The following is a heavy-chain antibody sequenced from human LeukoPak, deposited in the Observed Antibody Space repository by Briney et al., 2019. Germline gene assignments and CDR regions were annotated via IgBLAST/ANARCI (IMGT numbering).Heavy chain of an antibody. D-gene: IGHD4-11*01. J-gene: IGHJ4*02. CDR2: ISGGGGST. CDR1: GFTVSSNY. CDR3: AKFKQGLQLIDY. Sequence: GGSLRLSCAASGFTVSSNYMSWVRQAPGKGLEWVSAISGGGGSTYYADSVKGRFTISRDNSKNTLYLQMNSLRAEDTAVYYCAKFKQGLQLIDYWGQGTLVTVSS. V-gene: IGHV3-23*01.